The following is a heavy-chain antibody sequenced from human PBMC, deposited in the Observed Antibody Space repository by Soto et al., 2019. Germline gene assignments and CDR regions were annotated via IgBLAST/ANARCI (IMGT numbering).Heavy chain of an antibody. D-gene: IGHD6-19*01. V-gene: IGHV4-39*01. CDR1: GGSISSSSYY. J-gene: IGHJ5*02. Sequence: QLQLQESGPGLVKPSETLSLTCTVSGGSISSSSYYWGWIRQPPGKGLEWIGSIYYSGSTYYNPSLKSRVTISVDTSKNQFSLKLSSVTAADTAVYYCARHPIYSSGWYGAVGLGFDPWGQGTLVTVSS. CDR2: IYYSGST. CDR3: ARHPIYSSGWYGAVGLGFDP.